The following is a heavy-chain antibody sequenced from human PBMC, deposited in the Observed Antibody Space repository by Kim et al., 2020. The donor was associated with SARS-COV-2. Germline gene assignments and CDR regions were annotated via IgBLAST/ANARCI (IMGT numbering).Heavy chain of an antibody. CDR2: FDPEDGET. CDR1: GYTRTELS. D-gene: IGHD2-15*01. V-gene: IGHV1-24*01. CDR3: ATWGHCSGGSCYSLYYYYGMDV. Sequence: ASVKVSCKVSGYTRTELSMHWVRQAPGKGLEWMGGFDPEDGETIYAQKFQGRVTMTEDTSTDTAYMELSSLRSEDTAVYYCATWGHCSGGSCYSLYYYYGMDVWGQGTTVTVSS. J-gene: IGHJ6*02.